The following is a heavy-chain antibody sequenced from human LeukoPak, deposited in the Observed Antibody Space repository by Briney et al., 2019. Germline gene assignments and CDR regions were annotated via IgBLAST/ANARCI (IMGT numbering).Heavy chain of an antibody. CDR2: ISAYNGNT. Sequence: ASVKVSCKASGYTFTSYGISWVRQAPGQGLEWMGWISAYNGNTDYAQNLQGRVTMTTDTSTSTAYMELRSLRSDDTAVYYCARDLGYYGSGTYAPDYYHYMAAWGKGTTVTVSS. D-gene: IGHD3-10*01. CDR3: ARDLGYYGSGTYAPDYYHYMAA. J-gene: IGHJ6*03. V-gene: IGHV1-18*01. CDR1: GYTFTSYG.